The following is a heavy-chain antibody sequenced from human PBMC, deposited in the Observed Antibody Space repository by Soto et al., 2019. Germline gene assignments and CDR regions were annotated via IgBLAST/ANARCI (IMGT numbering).Heavy chain of an antibody. CDR2: VHDSWGS. J-gene: IGHJ4*02. Sequence: SETLSLTCTVSGGSISNYYWSWFRQTPGKGLEWIGYVHDSWGSNYNPSLKSRVAISLDTSKSQFSLKLTSVTAADTAVYYCARTIGNCGQXTLVTVSP. CDR3: ARTIGN. CDR1: GGSISNYY. D-gene: IGHD2-15*01. V-gene: IGHV4-59*12.